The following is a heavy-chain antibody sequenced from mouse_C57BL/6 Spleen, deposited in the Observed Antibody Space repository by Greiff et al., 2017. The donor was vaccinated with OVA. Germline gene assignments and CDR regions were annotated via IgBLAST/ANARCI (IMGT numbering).Heavy chain of an antibody. J-gene: IGHJ2*01. CDR2: INPNNGGT. Sequence: EVQLQQSGPELVKPGASVQISCKASGYTFTDYYMNWVKQSHGKSLEWIGDINPNNGGTSYNQKFKGKATLTVDKSSSTAYMELRSLTSEDSAVYYCARTGTTPYYFDYWGQGTTLTVSS. V-gene: IGHV1-26*01. CDR1: GYTFTDYY. CDR3: ARTGTTPYYFDY. D-gene: IGHD4-1*01.